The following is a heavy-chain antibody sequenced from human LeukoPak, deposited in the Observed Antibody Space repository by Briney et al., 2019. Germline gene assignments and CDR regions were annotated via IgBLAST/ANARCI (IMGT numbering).Heavy chain of an antibody. CDR2: IIPIFGTA. V-gene: IGHV1-69*13. CDR1: GGTFSSYA. Sequence: ASVKVSCKASGGTFSSYAISWVRQAPGQGLEWMGGIIPIFGTANYAQKFQGRVTITADESTSTAYTELSSLRSEDTAVYYCARPGPYDFWSGYYIPLDYWGQGTLVTVSS. J-gene: IGHJ4*02. CDR3: ARPGPYDFWSGYYIPLDY. D-gene: IGHD3-3*01.